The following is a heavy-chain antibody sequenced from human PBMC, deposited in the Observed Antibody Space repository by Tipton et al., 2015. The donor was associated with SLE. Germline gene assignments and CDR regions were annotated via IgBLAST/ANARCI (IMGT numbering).Heavy chain of an antibody. V-gene: IGHV4-61*02. Sequence: TLSLTCTVSGDSISSSTYFWTWIRQPAGKGPEWIGRIYANGDTNYNPSLKSRVTISLDTSRNQFSLKLNSVTAADTAVYYCVTKTGSYSDYWGRGTLLTVSS. CDR1: GDSISSSTYF. D-gene: IGHD1-26*01. CDR3: VTKTGSYSDY. J-gene: IGHJ4*02. CDR2: IYANGDT.